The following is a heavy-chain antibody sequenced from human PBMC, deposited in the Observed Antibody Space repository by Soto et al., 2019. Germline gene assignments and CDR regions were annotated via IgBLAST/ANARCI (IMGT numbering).Heavy chain of an antibody. Sequence: PGGSLRLSCAASGFTFSSYWMHWVRQAPGKGLVWVSRINSDGSSTSYADSVKGRFTISRDNAKNTLYLQMNSLRAEDTAVYYCARDRSGYSGSYPNYYYYYGMDVWGQGTTVTVSS. CDR1: GFTFSSYW. CDR2: INSDGSST. J-gene: IGHJ6*02. D-gene: IGHD1-26*01. CDR3: ARDRSGYSGSYPNYYYYYGMDV. V-gene: IGHV3-74*01.